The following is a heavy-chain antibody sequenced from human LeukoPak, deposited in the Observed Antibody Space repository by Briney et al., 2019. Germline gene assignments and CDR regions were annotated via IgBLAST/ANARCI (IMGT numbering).Heavy chain of an antibody. J-gene: IGHJ4*02. Sequence: PGGSLRLSCAASGFTFSNHAMHWVRQAPGKGLEWLAIISYDATSDYYADSMKGRFAISRDNSKNTLYLQMNSLRAEDTAVYYCALNPDYYGSGSFDYWGQGTLVTVSS. V-gene: IGHV3-30*09. D-gene: IGHD3-10*01. CDR1: GFTFSNHA. CDR3: ALNPDYYGSGSFDY. CDR2: ISYDATSD.